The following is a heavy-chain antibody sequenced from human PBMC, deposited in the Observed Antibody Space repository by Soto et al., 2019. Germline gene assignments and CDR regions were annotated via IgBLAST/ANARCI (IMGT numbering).Heavy chain of an antibody. CDR3: ARERDTTTPLSFDF. J-gene: IGHJ4*02. V-gene: IGHV6-1*01. CDR1: GDSVSSNSAA. CDR2: TLYRSQWYN. D-gene: IGHD1-1*01. Sequence: SQTLSLTCVISGDSVSSNSAAWNWIRQSPSRGLEWLGRTLYRSQWYNDYAMSMESRITVTPDTSKNQFSLHLNSVTPEDTAVYFCARERDTTTPLSFDFWGQGTLVTVSS.